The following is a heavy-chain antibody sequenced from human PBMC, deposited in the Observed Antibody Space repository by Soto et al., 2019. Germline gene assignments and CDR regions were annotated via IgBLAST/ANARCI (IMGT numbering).Heavy chain of an antibody. CDR2: ISWNSGSI. J-gene: IGHJ4*02. Sequence: GGSLRLSCAASGFTFDDYAMHWVRQAPGKGLEWVSGISWNSGSIGYADSVKGRFTISRDNAKNSLYLQMNSLRAEDTALYYCAKDRPARYNWNYEFDYWGQGTLVTVSS. V-gene: IGHV3-9*01. CDR3: AKDRPARYNWNYEFDY. D-gene: IGHD1-7*01. CDR1: GFTFDDYA.